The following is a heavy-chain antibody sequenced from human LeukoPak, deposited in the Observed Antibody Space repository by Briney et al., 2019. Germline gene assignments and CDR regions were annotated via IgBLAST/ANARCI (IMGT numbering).Heavy chain of an antibody. CDR1: GFTFGSYE. V-gene: IGHV3-48*03. J-gene: IGHJ4*02. D-gene: IGHD1-1*01. Sequence: GGSLRLSCAAPGFTFGSYEMNWVRQALGKGLEWVSDISGSGSTIYYADSVKGRFTISRDNAKNSLSLQLNSLRAEDTGIYYCARAEIRNAFFFDGWGQGTLVTVSS. CDR3: ARAEIRNAFFFDG. CDR2: ISGSGSTI.